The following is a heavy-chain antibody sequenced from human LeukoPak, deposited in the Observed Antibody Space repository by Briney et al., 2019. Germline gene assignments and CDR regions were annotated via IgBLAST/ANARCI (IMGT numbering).Heavy chain of an antibody. CDR1: GGSVNSHY. D-gene: IGHD1-1*01. V-gene: IGHV4-4*07. CDR3: ARAMGTAGYQDAFDI. CDR2: SYSRGTT. J-gene: IGHJ3*02. Sequence: PSETLSLTCTVSGGSVNSHYWNWIRQSAGKGLEWIGHSYSRGTTAYNPSLKSRVTMSVDTSKNQVSLKLTSVTAADTAVYYCARAMGTAGYQDAFDIWGQGTMVTVSS.